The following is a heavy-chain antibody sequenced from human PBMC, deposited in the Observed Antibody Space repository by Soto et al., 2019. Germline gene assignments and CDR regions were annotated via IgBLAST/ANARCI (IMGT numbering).Heavy chain of an antibody. CDR2: IIPIFGTA. Sequence: GASVKVSCKASGGTFSSYAISWVRQAPGQGLEWMGGIIPIFGTANYAQKFQGRVTITADESTSTAYMELSSLRSEDTAVYYCVCGSSWHSLGATPNYWGQGTLVTVSS. J-gene: IGHJ4*02. V-gene: IGHV1-69*13. D-gene: IGHD1-26*01. CDR3: VCGSSWHSLGATPNY. CDR1: GGTFSSYA.